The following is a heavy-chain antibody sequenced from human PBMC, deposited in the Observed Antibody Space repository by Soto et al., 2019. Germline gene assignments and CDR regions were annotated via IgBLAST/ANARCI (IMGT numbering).Heavy chain of an antibody. D-gene: IGHD5-12*01. J-gene: IGHJ4*02. CDR2: INPSGGST. CDR3: ARDMEMATIRAQLDY. CDR1: GYTFTSYY. Sequence: ASVKVSCKASGYTFTSYYMHWVRQAPGQGLEWMGIINPSGGSTSYAQKFQGRVTMTRDTSPSTVYMELSSLRSEDTAVYYCARDMEMATIRAQLDYWGQGTLVTVSS. V-gene: IGHV1-46*01.